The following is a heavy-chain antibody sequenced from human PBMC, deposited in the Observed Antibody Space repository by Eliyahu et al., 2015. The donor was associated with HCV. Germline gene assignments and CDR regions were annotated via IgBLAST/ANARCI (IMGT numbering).Heavy chain of an antibody. CDR3: ARVFHYGMDV. CDR1: GFTFXTYW. Sequence: EVQLVESGGNLVQPGGSLSLSCAASGFTFXTYWMHWVRQXPGKGXVWVSRIDSDGGTSMYADSVKGRFTISRDNAKNTLYLQMNSLRAEDTAVYYCARVFHYGMDVWGQGTTVTVSS. V-gene: IGHV3-74*03. CDR2: IDSDGGTS. J-gene: IGHJ6*02. D-gene: IGHD2-21*01.